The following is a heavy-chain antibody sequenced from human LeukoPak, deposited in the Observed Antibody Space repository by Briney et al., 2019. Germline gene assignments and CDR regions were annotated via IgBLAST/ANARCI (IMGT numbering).Heavy chain of an antibody. J-gene: IGHJ4*02. CDR1: GFTFRLYW. Sequence: GGCLRLSRAASGFTFRLYWLHGVRDAPGKGRVCVSRINSDGSNTRYADSARGRFTFSRDNAGNTLYMEVSSLRDEDTAVYYGTRGDRGYSYCYWGQGTLGTVSS. D-gene: IGHD5-18*01. V-gene: IGHV3-74*01. CDR3: TRGDRGYSYCY. CDR2: INSDGSNT.